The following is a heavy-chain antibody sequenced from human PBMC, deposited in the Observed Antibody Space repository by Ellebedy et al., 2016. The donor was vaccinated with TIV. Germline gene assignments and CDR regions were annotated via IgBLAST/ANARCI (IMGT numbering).Heavy chain of an antibody. Sequence: MPSETLSLTCAVYGGSFSGYYWSWIRQPPGKGLEWIGEINYSGSTNYNPSLKSRVTISVDTSKNQFSLKLSSVTAADTAVYYCASLGIVGATNAFDIWGQGTMVTVSS. J-gene: IGHJ3*02. CDR3: ASLGIVGATNAFDI. CDR2: INYSGST. D-gene: IGHD1-26*01. CDR1: GGSFSGYY. V-gene: IGHV4-34*01.